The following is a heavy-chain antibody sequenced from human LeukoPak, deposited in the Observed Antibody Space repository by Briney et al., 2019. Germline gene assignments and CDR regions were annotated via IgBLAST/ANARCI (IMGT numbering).Heavy chain of an antibody. CDR3: TKPIAAVDY. V-gene: IGHV3-23*01. Sequence: QSGGSLRLSCVASGFTFSSYAMSWVRQAPGKGLEWVSAISGSGGSTYYADSVKGRFTISRDNSKNTLYLQMNSLRAEDTAVYYCTKPIAAVDYWGQGTLVTVSS. CDR2: ISGSGGST. CDR1: GFTFSSYA. D-gene: IGHD6-13*01. J-gene: IGHJ4*02.